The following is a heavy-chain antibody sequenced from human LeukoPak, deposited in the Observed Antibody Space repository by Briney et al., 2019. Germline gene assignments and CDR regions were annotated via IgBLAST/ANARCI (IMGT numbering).Heavy chain of an antibody. CDR3: AGHHPRNTVDF. Sequence: SEALSLTCAVYGGSFSGYYWSWIRQPPGKGLEWIGEINHSGSTNYNPSLKSRVTISLDTSKNQFSLKLSSVTAADTAVYYCAGHHPRNTVDFWGQGTLVTVSS. J-gene: IGHJ4*02. V-gene: IGHV4-34*01. CDR1: GGSFSGYY. D-gene: IGHD2/OR15-2a*01. CDR2: INHSGST.